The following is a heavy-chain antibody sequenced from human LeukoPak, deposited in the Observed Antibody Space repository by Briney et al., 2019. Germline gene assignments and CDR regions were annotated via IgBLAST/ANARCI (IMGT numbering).Heavy chain of an antibody. CDR3: ARSARLMKGVVGVTALDD. D-gene: IGHD3-3*01. CDR1: GLTFRSYE. Sequence: GGSLRLSCEDSGLTFRSYEMNWVRQAPGKGLEWIAYLSSRGSAFSYADSAKGRFTIAGDNAKNSVYLEMNSLRADDTAVYYCARSARLMKGVVGVTALDDWGQGTLVTVSS. V-gene: IGHV3-48*03. CDR2: LSSRGSAF. J-gene: IGHJ4*02.